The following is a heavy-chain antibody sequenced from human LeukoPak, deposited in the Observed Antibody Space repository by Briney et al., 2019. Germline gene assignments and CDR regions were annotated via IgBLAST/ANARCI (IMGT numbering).Heavy chain of an antibody. CDR2: ISGSGGST. V-gene: IGHV3-23*01. Sequence: GGSLRLSCAASGFTFSSYAMSWVRQAPGKGLEWVSAISGSGGSTYYADSVKGRFTISRDNSKNTLYLQMNILRAEDTAVYYCAKDGGLWFGEADYWGQGTLVTVSS. CDR1: GFTFSSYA. J-gene: IGHJ4*02. D-gene: IGHD3-10*01. CDR3: AKDGGLWFGEADY.